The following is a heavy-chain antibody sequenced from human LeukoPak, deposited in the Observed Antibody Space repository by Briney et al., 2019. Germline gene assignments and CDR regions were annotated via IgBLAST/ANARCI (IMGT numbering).Heavy chain of an antibody. CDR1: GGSFSSGSYY. CDR3: AKARVKVSYAFDI. V-gene: IGHV4-61*01. J-gene: IGHJ3*02. CDR2: IYYSGST. D-gene: IGHD5/OR15-5a*01. Sequence: SETLSLTCTVSGGSFSSGSYYWSWIRQPTGKGLEWIGYIYYSGSTNYNPSLKSRVTISVDTSKNQFSLKLSSVTAADTAVYYCAKARVKVSYAFDIWGQGTMVTVSS.